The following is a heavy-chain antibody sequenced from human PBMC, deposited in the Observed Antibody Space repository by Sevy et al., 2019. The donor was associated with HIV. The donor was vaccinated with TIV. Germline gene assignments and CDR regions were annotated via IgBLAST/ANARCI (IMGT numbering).Heavy chain of an antibody. CDR2: ISWNSGSI. J-gene: IGHJ6*02. V-gene: IGHV3-9*01. CDR1: GFTFDDYA. CDR3: EKHTAHLYYDSCGQYDYYYGMDV. Sequence: GGSLRLSCAASGFTFDDYAMHWVRQAPGKGLEWISGISWNSGSIGYADSVKGRFTISRDNGKNCLYLQMNSLRAEDTALYYCEKHTAHLYYDSCGQYDYYYGMDVWGQGTTVTVSS. D-gene: IGHD3-22*01.